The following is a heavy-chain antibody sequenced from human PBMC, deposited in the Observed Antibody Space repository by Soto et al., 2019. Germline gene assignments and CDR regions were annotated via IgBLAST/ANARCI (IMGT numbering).Heavy chain of an antibody. D-gene: IGHD3-10*01. CDR3: ARDSHFGYGMDV. CDR2: ISSGSTTI. J-gene: IGHJ6*02. CDR1: GFTFSSYY. Sequence: GGSLRLSCAASGFTFSSYYMNWVRQAPGKGLEWVSYISSGSTTIYYADSVKGRFTISRDNAKNSLYLQMNSLRDEDTAMYYCARDSHFGYGMDVWGQGTTVTVSS. V-gene: IGHV3-48*02.